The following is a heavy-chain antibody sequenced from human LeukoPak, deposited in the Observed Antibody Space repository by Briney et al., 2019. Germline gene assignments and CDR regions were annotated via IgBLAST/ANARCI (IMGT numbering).Heavy chain of an antibody. J-gene: IGHJ4*02. CDR1: GFTFDDYA. CDR2: ISWNSGSI. CDR3: AKDIATVKLYYFDY. V-gene: IGHV3-9*01. Sequence: GGSLRLSCAASGFTFDDYAMHWVRQAPGKGLEWVSGISWNSGSIGYADSVKGRFTISGDNAKNSLYLQMNSLRAEDTALYYCAKDIATVKLYYFDYWGQGTLVTVSS. D-gene: IGHD4-11*01.